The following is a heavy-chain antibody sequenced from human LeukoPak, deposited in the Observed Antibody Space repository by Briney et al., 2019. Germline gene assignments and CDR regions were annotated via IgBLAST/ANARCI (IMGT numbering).Heavy chain of an antibody. CDR2: IKQDGSEK. CDR1: GFTFSSYW. J-gene: IGHJ5*02. D-gene: IGHD3-3*01. CDR3: AKDFGWLDP. V-gene: IGHV3-7*04. Sequence: GGSLRLSCAASGFTFSSYWMHWVRQAPGKGLEWVANIKQDGSEKYHVDSVKGRFTISRDNAKNSLYLQMDSLRAEDTAVYYCAKDFGWLDPWGQGTLVTVSS.